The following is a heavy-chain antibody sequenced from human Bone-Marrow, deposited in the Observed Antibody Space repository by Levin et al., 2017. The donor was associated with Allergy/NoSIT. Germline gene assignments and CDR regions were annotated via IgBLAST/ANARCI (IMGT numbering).Heavy chain of an antibody. V-gene: IGHV4-30-4*01. J-gene: IGHJ6*02. CDR3: ARASGSSWPYYYYGLDV. Sequence: PSETLSLTCTVSWASINSGDHYWSWIRQSPGRGLEWIGYIYYTGSTNYNPSLKSRVSISADTSKNQFSLNLRSVTAADTAVYYCARASGSSWPYYYYGLDVWGQGTTVTVSS. CDR1: WASINSGDHY. CDR2: IYYTGST. D-gene: IGHD6-13*01.